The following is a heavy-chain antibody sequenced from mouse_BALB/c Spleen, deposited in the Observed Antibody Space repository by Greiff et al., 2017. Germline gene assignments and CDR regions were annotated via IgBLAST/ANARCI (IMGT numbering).Heavy chain of an antibody. D-gene: IGHD2-14*01. CDR2: ISYSGST. V-gene: IGHV3-8*02. Sequence: EVKLVESGPSLVKPSQTLSLTCSVTGDSITSGYWNWIRKFPGNKLEYMGYISYSGSTYYNPSLKSRISITRDTSKNQYYLQLNSVTTEDTATYYCARYYRYAYYAMDYWGQGTSVTVSS. J-gene: IGHJ4*01. CDR1: GDSITSGY. CDR3: ARYYRYAYYAMDY.